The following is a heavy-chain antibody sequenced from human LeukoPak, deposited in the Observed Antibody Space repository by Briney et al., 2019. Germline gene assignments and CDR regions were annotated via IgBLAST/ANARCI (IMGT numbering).Heavy chain of an antibody. J-gene: IGHJ5*02. CDR2: INHSGST. D-gene: IGHD6-13*01. V-gene: IGHV4-34*01. CDR1: GGSFSGYY. CDR3: ARMEQQLGVWFDP. Sequence: PSETLSLTCAVYGGSFSGYYWSWIRQPPGKGLEWIGEINHSGSTNYNPSLKSRVTISVDTSKNQFSLKLSSVTAADTAVYYCARMEQQLGVWFDPWGQGTLVTVSS.